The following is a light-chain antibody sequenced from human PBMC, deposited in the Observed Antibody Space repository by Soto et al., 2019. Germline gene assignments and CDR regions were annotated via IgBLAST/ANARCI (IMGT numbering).Light chain of an antibody. V-gene: IGKV3-20*01. CDR2: GAS. Sequence: EILLTQSPGTLSLSPGERAALSCRSSQSVSSNYLAWYQQKPGQAPRLLIYGASNRATGIPDRFSGSGSGTDFTLTISRLEPEDFAVYYCHQYGSSPATFGQGTKVDIK. CDR1: QSVSSNY. CDR3: HQYGSSPAT. J-gene: IGKJ1*01.